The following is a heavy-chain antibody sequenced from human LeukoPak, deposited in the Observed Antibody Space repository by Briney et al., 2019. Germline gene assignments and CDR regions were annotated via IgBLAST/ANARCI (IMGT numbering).Heavy chain of an antibody. Sequence: PSETLSLTCAVYGGSFSGYYWSWIRQPPGKGLEWIGEINHSGSTNYNPSLKSRVTISVDTSKNQFSLKLNSVTAADTAVYYCATTLPTSQLWLRFFDYWGQGTLVTVSS. D-gene: IGHD5-18*01. CDR3: ATTLPTSQLWLRFFDY. J-gene: IGHJ4*02. CDR2: INHSGST. CDR1: GGSFSGYY. V-gene: IGHV4-34*01.